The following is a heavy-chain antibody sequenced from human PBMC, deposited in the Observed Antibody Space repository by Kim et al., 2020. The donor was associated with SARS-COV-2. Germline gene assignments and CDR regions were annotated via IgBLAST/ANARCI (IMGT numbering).Heavy chain of an antibody. V-gene: IGHV1-2*04. D-gene: IGHD5-12*01. CDR3: ARGRGGYNYEGDY. J-gene: IGHJ4*02. CDR1: GYTFTGYY. Sequence: ASVKVSCKASGYTFTGYYMHWVRQAPGQGLEWMGWINPNSGGTNYAQKFQGWVTMTRDTSISTAYMELSRLRSDDTAVYYCARGRGGYNYEGDYWGQGTLVTVSS. CDR2: INPNSGGT.